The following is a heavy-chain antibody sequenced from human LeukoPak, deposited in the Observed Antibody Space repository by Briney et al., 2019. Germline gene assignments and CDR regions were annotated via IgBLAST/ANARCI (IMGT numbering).Heavy chain of an antibody. CDR1: GFSVNTGGVG. CDR3: AHSRYDSWSGYYKGFDY. D-gene: IGHD3-3*01. J-gene: IGHJ4*02. V-gene: IGHV2-5*02. Sequence: SGPTLVNPTQTLTLTCTFSGFSVNTGGVGVGWIRQPPGKALEWLALIYRDDGQRYSPSLRSRLTITKDTSKNQVVLTMTNMDSVDTATYYCAHSRYDSWSGYYKGFDYWGQGTLVTVSS. CDR2: IYRDDGQ.